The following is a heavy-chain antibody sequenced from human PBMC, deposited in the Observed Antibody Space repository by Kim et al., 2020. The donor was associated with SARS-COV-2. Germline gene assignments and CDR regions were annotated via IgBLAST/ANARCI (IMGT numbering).Heavy chain of an antibody. CDR1: GGSISSSSYY. V-gene: IGHV4-39*01. CDR2: IYYSGST. Sequence: SETLSLTCTVSGGSISSSSYYWGWIRQPPGKGLEWIGSIYYSGSTYYNPSLKSRVTISVDTSKNQFSLKLSSVTAADTAVYYCARQNYYFDYWGQGTLVTVSS. CDR3: ARQNYYFDY. J-gene: IGHJ4*02.